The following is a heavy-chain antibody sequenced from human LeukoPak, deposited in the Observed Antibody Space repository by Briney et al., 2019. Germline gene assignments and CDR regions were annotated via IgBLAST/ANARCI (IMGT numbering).Heavy chain of an antibody. CDR3: VKGEVRGYKKRGVDY. Sequence: GGSLRLSCSASGFTFNKYVMHRVRQAPDKGLEYVSGVSNNGDSTYYADSVKGRFTISRDNSKNTLYLQMSSLRPEDTAAYYCVKGEVRGYKKRGVDYWGQGTLVTVSS. CDR2: VSNNGDST. CDR1: GFTFNKYV. V-gene: IGHV3-64D*06. D-gene: IGHD5-18*01. J-gene: IGHJ4*02.